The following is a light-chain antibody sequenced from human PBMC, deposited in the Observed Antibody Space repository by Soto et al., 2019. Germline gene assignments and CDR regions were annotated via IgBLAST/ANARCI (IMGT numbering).Light chain of an antibody. CDR1: SSVVGGYDY. V-gene: IGLV2-14*01. CDR3: GSYTSSSTYV. J-gene: IGLJ1*01. CDR2: DVS. Sequence: QSALTQPASVSGSPGQSIPISCTGTSSVVGGYDYVSWYQQHPGKAPKLMIYDVSNRPSGVSNRFSGSKSGNTATLTISGLQAEDEADYYCGSYTSSSTYVFGTGTKVTVL.